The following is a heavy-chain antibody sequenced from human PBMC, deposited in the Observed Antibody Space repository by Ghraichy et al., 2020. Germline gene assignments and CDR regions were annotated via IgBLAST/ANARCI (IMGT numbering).Heavy chain of an antibody. D-gene: IGHD3-22*01. J-gene: IGHJ3*02. Sequence: GESLNISCAASGFTFSSYSMNWVRQAPGKGLEWVSSISSSSSYIYYADSVKGRFTISRDNAKNSLYLQMNSLRAEDTAVYYCARDAHLTQVYYYDSSGYYNAPAEAFDIWGQGTMVTVSS. CDR3: ARDAHLTQVYYYDSSGYYNAPAEAFDI. CDR2: ISSSSSYI. V-gene: IGHV3-21*01. CDR1: GFTFSSYS.